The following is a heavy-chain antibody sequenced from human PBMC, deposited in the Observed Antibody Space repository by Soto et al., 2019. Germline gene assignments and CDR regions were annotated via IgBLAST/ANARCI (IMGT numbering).Heavy chain of an antibody. Sequence: EVQLLESGGGLVQPGGSLRLSCAASGFIFSSYAMSWVRQAPGKGLEWVSAISGCGGSTYYADSVKGRFTISRDNSKNTLYLQMNSLRAEDTAVYYCAKPPSSGSNGYWGQGTLVTVSS. J-gene: IGHJ4*02. V-gene: IGHV3-23*01. CDR1: GFIFSSYA. CDR2: ISGCGGST. CDR3: AKPPSSGSNGY. D-gene: IGHD1-26*01.